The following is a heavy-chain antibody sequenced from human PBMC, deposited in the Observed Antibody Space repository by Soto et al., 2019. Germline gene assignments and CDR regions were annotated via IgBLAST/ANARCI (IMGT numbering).Heavy chain of an antibody. Sequence: PGGSLRLSCAASGVTFSSYGMHWVRQAPGKGLEWVAVIWYDGSNKYYADSVKGRFTISRDNSKNTLYLQMNSLRAEDTAVYYCARTNGYSYGYLDYWGQGTLVTVPS. CDR1: GVTFSSYG. CDR2: IWYDGSNK. D-gene: IGHD5-18*01. J-gene: IGHJ4*02. V-gene: IGHV3-33*01. CDR3: ARTNGYSYGYLDY.